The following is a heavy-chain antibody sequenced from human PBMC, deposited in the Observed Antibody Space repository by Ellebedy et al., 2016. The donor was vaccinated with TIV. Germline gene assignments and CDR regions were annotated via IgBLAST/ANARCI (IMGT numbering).Heavy chain of an antibody. CDR1: GYTFTSYD. D-gene: IGHD6-25*01. CDR2: MNPNSGNR. V-gene: IGHV1-8*01. Sequence: AASVKVSCKASGYTFTSYDINWVRQATGQGLEWMGWMNPNSGNRGYAQKFQDRLTMTRNTSINTAYLDLSSLRSEDTAVYYCARARGAAARSFELWGQGTVVTVSS. J-gene: IGHJ3*01. CDR3: ARARGAAARSFEL.